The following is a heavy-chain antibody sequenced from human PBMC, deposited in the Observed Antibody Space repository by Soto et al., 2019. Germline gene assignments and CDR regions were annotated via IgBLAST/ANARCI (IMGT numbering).Heavy chain of an antibody. CDR2: IRQDGNEI. J-gene: IGHJ4*02. D-gene: IGHD3-22*01. CDR3: AKSYDSSGY. V-gene: IGHV3-7*03. CDR1: GFTFSSSW. Sequence: GGSLRLSCAASGFTFSSSWMTWVRQAPGKGLQWVANIRQDGNEIYYADSVKGRFTISRDNAKNTLYLQMNSLRAEDTAVYYCAKSYDSSGYWGQGTLVTVS.